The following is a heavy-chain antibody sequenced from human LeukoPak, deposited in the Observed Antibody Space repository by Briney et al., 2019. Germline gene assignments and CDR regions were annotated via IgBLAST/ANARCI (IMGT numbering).Heavy chain of an antibody. Sequence: GGSLRLSCAASGFTFSKYGMNWVRQAPGKGLEWVSAISGSGGSTYYADSVKGRFTISRDNSKNTLYLQMNSLRAEDTAVYYCAKGSVRFLEWLLRPDAFDIWGQGTMVTVSS. V-gene: IGHV3-23*01. CDR2: ISGSGGST. CDR1: GFTFSKYG. D-gene: IGHD3-3*01. J-gene: IGHJ3*02. CDR3: AKGSVRFLEWLLRPDAFDI.